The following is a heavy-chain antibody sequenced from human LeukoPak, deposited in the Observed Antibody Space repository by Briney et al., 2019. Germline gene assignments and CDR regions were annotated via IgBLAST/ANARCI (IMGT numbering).Heavy chain of an antibody. J-gene: IGHJ4*02. CDR1: GYTFTSYG. Sequence: ASVKVSCKASGYTFTSYGISWVRQAPGQGLEWMGWISAYNGNTNYAQKLQGRVTMTTDTSTSTAHMELRSLRSDDTAVYYCARGYDILTGYPNYFDYWGQGTLVTVSS. CDR3: ARGYDILTGYPNYFDY. CDR2: ISAYNGNT. D-gene: IGHD3-9*01. V-gene: IGHV1-18*01.